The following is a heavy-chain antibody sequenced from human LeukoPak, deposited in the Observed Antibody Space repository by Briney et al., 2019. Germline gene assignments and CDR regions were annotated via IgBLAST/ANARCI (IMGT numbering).Heavy chain of an antibody. CDR1: GFTFSSYA. CDR2: ISYGGSNK. J-gene: IGHJ4*02. CDR3: AREGYSSGHFDY. V-gene: IGHV3-30-3*01. D-gene: IGHD6-19*01. Sequence: PGRSLRLSCAASGFTFSSYAMHWVRQAPGKGLEWVAVISYGGSNKYYADSVKGRFTISRDNSKNTLYLQMNSLRAEDTAVYYCAREGYSSGHFDYWGQGTLVTVSS.